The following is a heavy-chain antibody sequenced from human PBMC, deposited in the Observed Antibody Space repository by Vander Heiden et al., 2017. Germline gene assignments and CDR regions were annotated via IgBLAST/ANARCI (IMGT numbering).Heavy chain of an antibody. V-gene: IGHV4-39*01. CDR2: IYYSGST. J-gene: IGHJ6*02. CDR1: GGSISSSSYY. CDR3: ARHSRIAAAGRRDYYGMDV. Sequence: QLQLQESGPGLVKPSETLSLPCTVSGGSISSSSYYWGWIRQPPGKGLEWIGSIYYSGSTYYNPSLKSRVTISVDTSKNQFSLKLSSVTAADTAVYYCARHSRIAAAGRRDYYGMDVWGQGTTVTVSS. D-gene: IGHD6-13*01.